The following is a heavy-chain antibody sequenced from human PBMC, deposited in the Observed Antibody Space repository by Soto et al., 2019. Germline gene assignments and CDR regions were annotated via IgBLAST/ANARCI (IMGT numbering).Heavy chain of an antibody. J-gene: IGHJ6*03. Sequence: QVTLKESGPVLVKPTETLTLTCTVSGFSLSNARMGVSWIRQPPGKALEWLAHIFSNDEKSYSTSLKSRLTISKDTSKSQVVLTMTTMDPVDTATYYCARILSVVVPAAMEVRWYYYYYMDVWGKGTTVTVAS. D-gene: IGHD2-2*01. CDR1: GFSLSNARMG. CDR2: IFSNDEK. CDR3: ARILSVVVPAAMEVRWYYYYYMDV. V-gene: IGHV2-26*01.